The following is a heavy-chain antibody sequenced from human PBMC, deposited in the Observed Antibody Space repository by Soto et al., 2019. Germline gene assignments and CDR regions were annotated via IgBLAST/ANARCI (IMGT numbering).Heavy chain of an antibody. V-gene: IGHV3-30*18. D-gene: IGHD3-10*01. CDR2: ISYDGSSK. CDR3: PEAGGGAHGFSYYYYGMDV. J-gene: IGHJ6*02. Sequence: EGSLRLSCAPSGFTFSRYGMHCVRQAPGKGLEWVAVISYDGSSKYYADSVKGRFTISRDNSKNALDLQMNSLRAEDTAVYYCPEAGGGAHGFSYYYYGMDVWGQGTTVTVSS. CDR1: GFTFSRYG.